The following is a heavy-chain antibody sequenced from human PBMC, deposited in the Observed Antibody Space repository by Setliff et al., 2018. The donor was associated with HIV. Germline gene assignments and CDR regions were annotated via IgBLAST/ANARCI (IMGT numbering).Heavy chain of an antibody. D-gene: IGHD2-15*01. J-gene: IGHJ6*02. CDR1: GGTFSSYA. Sequence: ASVKVSCKASGGTFSSYAISWVRQAPGQGLEWMGGSIPIFGTANYAQKFQGRVTITTDESTSTAYMELSSLRSEDTAVYYCARDRPNCSGGSCRRSYYYGMDVWGQGTTVTVSS. V-gene: IGHV1-69*05. CDR2: SIPIFGTA. CDR3: ARDRPNCSGGSCRRSYYYGMDV.